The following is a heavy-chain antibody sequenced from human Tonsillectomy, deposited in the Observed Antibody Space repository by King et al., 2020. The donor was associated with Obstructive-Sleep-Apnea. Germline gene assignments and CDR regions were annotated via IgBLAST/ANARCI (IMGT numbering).Heavy chain of an antibody. CDR3: ARHRGVEDYGDYGDYFDY. D-gene: IGHD4-17*01. CDR2: MYFSGHT. CDR1: CGSISNYY. V-gene: IGHV4-59*08. Sequence: VQLQESGPGLVKPSETLSLTCTVSCGSISNYYWSWIRQPPGKGLEWIGCMYFSGHTHFNPSLKSRVTISADTSKIQFSLRLSSVTAADTAVYYCARHRGVEDYGDYGDYFDYWGQGTLVTVSS. J-gene: IGHJ4*02.